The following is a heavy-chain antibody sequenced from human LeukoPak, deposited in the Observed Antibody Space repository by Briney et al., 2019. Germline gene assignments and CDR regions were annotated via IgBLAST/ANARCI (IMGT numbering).Heavy chain of an antibody. D-gene: IGHD4-23*01. V-gene: IGHV1-69*04. CDR2: IIPILGIA. CDR3: ERVGYGGGFDY. J-gene: IGHJ4*02. Sequence: GASVKVSCKASGGTFSSYAISWVRQAPGQGLEWMGRIIPILGIANYAQKFQGRVTITADKSTSTAYMELSSLRSEDTAVYYCERVGYGGGFDYWGQGTLVTVSS. CDR1: GGTFSSYA.